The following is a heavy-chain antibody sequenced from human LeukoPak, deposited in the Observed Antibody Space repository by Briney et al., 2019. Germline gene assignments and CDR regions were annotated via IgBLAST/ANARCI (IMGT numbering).Heavy chain of an antibody. Sequence: PGGSLRLSCAASGFTFSSYAMHWVGQAPGKGLEWVAVISYHGSNKNYADSVKGRFTISRDNSKNTLYLQMNSLRAEDTAVYYCAKGMGITIFGVVIDIDDYFDYWGQGTLVTVSS. D-gene: IGHD3-3*01. CDR2: ISYHGSNK. J-gene: IGHJ4*02. CDR3: AKGMGITIFGVVIDIDDYFDY. CDR1: GFTFSSYA. V-gene: IGHV3-30*04.